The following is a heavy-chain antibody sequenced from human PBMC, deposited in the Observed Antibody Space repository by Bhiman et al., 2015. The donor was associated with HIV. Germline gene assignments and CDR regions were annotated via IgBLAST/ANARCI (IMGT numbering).Heavy chain of an antibody. D-gene: IGHD6-13*01. CDR3: ARVKDSSTWVDAFDI. CDR1: GFSFSTYS. V-gene: IGHV3-21*01. CDR2: IGSSGSYI. Sequence: EVQLVESGGGLVKPGGSLRLSCDASGFSFSTYSMHWVRQAPGKGLEWVSSIGSSGSYIFYADSVKGRFTISRDKAKNSLYLQMNGLRAEDTAVYYCARVKDSSTWVDAFDIWGQGTMVTVSS. J-gene: IGHJ3*02.